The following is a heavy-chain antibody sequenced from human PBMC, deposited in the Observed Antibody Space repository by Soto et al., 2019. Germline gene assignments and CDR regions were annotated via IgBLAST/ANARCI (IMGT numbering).Heavy chain of an antibody. CDR1: GASIRSGGYY. CDR2: MYYSGPT. Sequence: QVQLQESGPGLVKLSQTLSLTCTVSGASIRSGGYYWGWIRQHPGKGLEWIGYMYYSGPTYYNPSLKSRVTMSLDTSKNQFSLKLSSVTAADTAVYYCARLGYCSNTDCGPVGPWGQGILATVSS. J-gene: IGHJ5*02. CDR3: ARLGYCSNTDCGPVGP. D-gene: IGHD2-2*01. V-gene: IGHV4-31*03.